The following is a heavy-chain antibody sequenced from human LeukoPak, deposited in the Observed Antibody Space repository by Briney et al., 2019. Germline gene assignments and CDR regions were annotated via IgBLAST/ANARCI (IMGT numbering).Heavy chain of an antibody. CDR3: TKALFGGMTV. D-gene: IGHD3-10*01. Sequence: PGGSLRLSCAASGFTFSTYGMSWVRQAPGKGLECVSGISGSGGTTYYADSVKGRLTISRDNSKNTVSMQLDSLRVDDTAIYYCTKALFGGMTVWGQGTTVTVSS. CDR2: ISGSGGTT. V-gene: IGHV3-23*01. J-gene: IGHJ6*02. CDR1: GFTFSTYG.